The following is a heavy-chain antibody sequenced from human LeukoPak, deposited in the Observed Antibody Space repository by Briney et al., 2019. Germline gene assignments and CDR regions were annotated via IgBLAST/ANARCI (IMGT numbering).Heavy chain of an antibody. D-gene: IGHD4-17*01. CDR3: AREDAYDYGDYAVWYFDL. J-gene: IGHJ2*01. CDR1: GFTFSSYG. V-gene: IGHV3-33*01. CDR2: IWYDGSNK. Sequence: GGSLRLSCAASGFTFSSYGMHWVRQAPGKGLEWVAVIWYDGSNKYYADSVKGRFTISRDNSKNTLYLQMNSLRAEDTAVYYCAREDAYDYGDYAVWYFDLWGRGTLVTVSS.